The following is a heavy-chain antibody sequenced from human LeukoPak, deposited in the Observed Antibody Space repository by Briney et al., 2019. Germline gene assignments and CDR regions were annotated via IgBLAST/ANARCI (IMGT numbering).Heavy chain of an antibody. CDR2: IKQDGSEK. CDR3: ARDPGCYYDSSGSRRGAFDI. J-gene: IGHJ3*02. V-gene: IGHV3-7*01. Sequence: GGSLRLSCAASGFTFSSYWMSWVRQAPGKGLEWVANIKQDGSEKYYVDSVKGRFTISRDNAKNSLYLQMNSLRAEDTAVYYCARDPGCYYDSSGSRRGAFDIWGQGTMVTVSS. CDR1: GFTFSSYW. D-gene: IGHD3-22*01.